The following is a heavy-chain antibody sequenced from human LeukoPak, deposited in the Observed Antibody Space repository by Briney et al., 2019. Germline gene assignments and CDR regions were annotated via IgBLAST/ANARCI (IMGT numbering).Heavy chain of an antibody. J-gene: IGHJ5*02. CDR3: TTEDNVYGS. D-gene: IGHD2/OR15-2a*01. Sequence: GGCQSPACAASGFTVRNAWMSSGRQAPGKGLEWVGRIKSKSNGGTTDYAAPVKGRFTISRDDSKNTLYLQMNSLKTEDTAMYYSTTEDNVYGSWGPGTLVTVSS. V-gene: IGHV3-15*01. CDR2: IKSKSNGGTT. CDR1: GFTVRNAW.